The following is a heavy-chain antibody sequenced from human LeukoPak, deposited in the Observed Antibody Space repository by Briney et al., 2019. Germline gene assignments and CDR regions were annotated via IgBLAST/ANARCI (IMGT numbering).Heavy chain of an antibody. D-gene: IGHD2-2*01. J-gene: IGHJ4*02. CDR3: AKRRVPAASGEALDY. CDR2: ISGSGGST. V-gene: IGHV3-23*01. CDR1: GFTFSSYA. Sequence: GGSLRLSCAASGFTFSSYAMSWVRQAPGKGLEWVSAISGSGGSTYYADSVKGRFTISRDFSKNTLYLQMNGLRVEDTAIYYCAKRRVPAASGEALDYWGLGALVTVSS.